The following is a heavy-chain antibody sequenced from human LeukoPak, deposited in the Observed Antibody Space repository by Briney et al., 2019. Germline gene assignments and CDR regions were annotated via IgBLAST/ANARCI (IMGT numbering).Heavy chain of an antibody. CDR1: GYTFTSYY. CDR2: INPSGGST. J-gene: IGHJ5*02. Sequence: ASVKVSCKASGYTFTSYYMHWVRQAPGQGLEWMGIINPSGGSTSYAQKFQGRVTMTRDTSTSTVYMELSSLRSEDTAVYYCASQRTGVDTAMVNDWFDPRGQGTLVTVSS. D-gene: IGHD5-18*01. CDR3: ASQRTGVDTAMVNDWFDP. V-gene: IGHV1-46*01.